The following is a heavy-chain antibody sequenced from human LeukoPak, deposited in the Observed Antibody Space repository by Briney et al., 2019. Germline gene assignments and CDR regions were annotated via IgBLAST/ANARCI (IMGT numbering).Heavy chain of an antibody. CDR1: GGTFSSYA. V-gene: IGHV1-69*05. J-gene: IGHJ4*02. D-gene: IGHD3-22*01. CDR2: IIPIFGTA. CDR3: AREPRYYYDSSGYYYFDY. Sequence: SVRVSCKASGGTFSSYAISWVRPAPGQGLEWMGRIIPIFGTANYAQKFQGRVTITTDESTSTAYMELSSLRSEDTAVYYCAREPRYYYDSSGYYYFDYWGQGTLVTVSS.